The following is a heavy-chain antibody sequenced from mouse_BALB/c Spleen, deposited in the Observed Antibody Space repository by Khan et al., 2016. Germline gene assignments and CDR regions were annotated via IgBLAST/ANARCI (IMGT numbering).Heavy chain of an antibody. V-gene: IGHV4-1*02. CDR1: GFDFSRYW. CDR2: INPDSSTI. J-gene: IGHJ1*01. CDR3: ASTFWYFDV. Sequence: EVKLLESGGGLVQPGGSLKLSCAASGFDFSRYWMSWVRQAPGKGLEGIGEINPDSSTINYTPSLKDKFIISRDNAKNTLYLQMSKVRSEDTARYYCASTFWYFDVWGAGTTVTVSS.